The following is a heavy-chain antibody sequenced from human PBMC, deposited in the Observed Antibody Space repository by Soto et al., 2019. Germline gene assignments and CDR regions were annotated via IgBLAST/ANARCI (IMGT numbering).Heavy chain of an antibody. V-gene: IGHV3-23*01. Sequence: EVQLLESGGGLVQPGGSLRLSCAASGFTFSSYGMSWVRQAAGRGLECVSSISGSGDNIYYTDSVRGRFTSSRDKSRNTLYVQMNGLRAEDRAVYYCAKERGYNGYGFFDYWGQGTLVPVSS. CDR2: ISGSGDNI. D-gene: IGHD5-12*01. CDR3: AKERGYNGYGFFDY. J-gene: IGHJ4*02. CDR1: GFTFSSYG.